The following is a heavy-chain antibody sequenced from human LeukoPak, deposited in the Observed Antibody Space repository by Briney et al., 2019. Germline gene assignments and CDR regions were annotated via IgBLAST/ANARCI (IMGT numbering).Heavy chain of an antibody. V-gene: IGHV7-4-1*02. D-gene: IGHD6-19*01. CDR3: ARDRGGWYVRYYYYYGMDV. Sequence: ASVKVSCTASGYTFTSYAMNWVRQAPGQGLEWMGWINTNTGNPTYAQGFTGRFVFSLDTSVSTAYLQISSLKAEDTAVYYCARDRGGWYVRYYYYYGMDVWGQGTTVTVSS. CDR2: INTNTGNP. J-gene: IGHJ6*02. CDR1: GYTFTSYA.